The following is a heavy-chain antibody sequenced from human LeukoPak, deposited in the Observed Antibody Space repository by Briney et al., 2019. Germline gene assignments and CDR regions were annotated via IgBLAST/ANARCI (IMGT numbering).Heavy chain of an antibody. CDR3: VSLDGVYYYHMDV. CDR2: ISPDGNSA. CDR1: GYTFNRYW. J-gene: IGHJ6*02. Sequence: GGSLRLSCAASGYTFNRYWMHWVRQAPGKGLVWVSRISPDGNSATYADSVKGRFTISRDNAKNTLYLQMNSLRAEDSAVYYCVSLDGVYYYHMDVWGQGTTVIVSS. V-gene: IGHV3-74*03. D-gene: IGHD3/OR15-3a*01.